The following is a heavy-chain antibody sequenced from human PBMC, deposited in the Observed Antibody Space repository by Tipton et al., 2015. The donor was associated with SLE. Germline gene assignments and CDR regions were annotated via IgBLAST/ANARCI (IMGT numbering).Heavy chain of an antibody. J-gene: IGHJ4*02. V-gene: IGHV4-61*09. D-gene: IGHD3-22*01. CDR2: MFTSGST. CDR1: GGPISSGSYY. Sequence: TLSLTCTVSGGPISSGSYYWSWIRQPAGKGLEWIGHMFTSGSTNYNPSLKSRVTISVDTSKNQFSLKLSSVTAADTAIYYCARDVGYDSSGYYHRYFDYWGQGTLVTVSS. CDR3: ARDVGYDSSGYYHRYFDY.